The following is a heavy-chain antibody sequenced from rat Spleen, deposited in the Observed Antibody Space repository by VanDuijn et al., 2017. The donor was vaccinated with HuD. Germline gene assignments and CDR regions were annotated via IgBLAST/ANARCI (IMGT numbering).Heavy chain of an antibody. CDR2: ISYGDSSGHSGT. CDR1: GFTFNNYW. CDR3: TRGYVMDA. Sequence: EVQLVESGGGLVQPGRSLKLSCVASGFTFNNYWMTWIRQAPTTGLEWVATISYGDSSGHSGTYYRDSVKGRFTISRDNAKNTQYLQMDSLRSEDTATYYCTRGYVMDAWGQGASVTVSS. V-gene: IGHV5-31*01. J-gene: IGHJ4*01.